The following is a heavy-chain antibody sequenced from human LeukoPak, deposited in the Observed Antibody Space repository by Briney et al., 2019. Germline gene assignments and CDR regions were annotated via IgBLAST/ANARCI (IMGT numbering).Heavy chain of an antibody. CDR2: ISSSSSYI. CDR3: AREGDYGDYVWVNAFDI. CDR1: GFTFSSYS. J-gene: IGHJ3*02. D-gene: IGHD4-17*01. V-gene: IGHV3-21*01. Sequence: GGSLRLSCAASGFTFSSYSMNWVRQAPGKGLEWVSSISSSSSYIYYADSVKGRFTISRDNAKNSLYLQMNSLRAEDTAVYYCAREGDYGDYVWVNAFDIWGQGAMVTVSS.